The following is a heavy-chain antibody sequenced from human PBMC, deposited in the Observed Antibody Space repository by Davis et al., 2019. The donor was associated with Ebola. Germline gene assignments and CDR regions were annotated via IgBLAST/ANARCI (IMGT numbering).Heavy chain of an antibody. CDR1: GGSLSGYY. J-gene: IGHJ5*02. D-gene: IGHD5-18*01. CDR3: ARGYSSWFDP. Sequence: GSLRLSCAVHGGSLSGYYWSWIRQPPGKGLEWIGEINHSGSTNYNPSLKSRVTISVDTSKNQFSLKLSSVTAADTAVYYCARGYSSWFDPWGQGTLVTVSS. CDR2: INHSGST. V-gene: IGHV4-34*01.